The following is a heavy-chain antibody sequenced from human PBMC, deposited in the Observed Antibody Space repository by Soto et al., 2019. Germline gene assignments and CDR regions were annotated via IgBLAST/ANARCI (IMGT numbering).Heavy chain of an antibody. Sequence: QVQLVQSGAEVKKPGASVKVSCKASGYTFTGYYMHWVRQAPEQGLEWMGWINPNSGGTNYAQKFQGWVTMTRDTSISTAYMELSRLRSDDTAVYYCARDSMTTVTTLDYYYYGMDVWGQGTTVTVSS. D-gene: IGHD4-17*01. J-gene: IGHJ6*02. CDR2: INPNSGGT. CDR3: ARDSMTTVTTLDYYYYGMDV. V-gene: IGHV1-2*04. CDR1: GYTFTGYY.